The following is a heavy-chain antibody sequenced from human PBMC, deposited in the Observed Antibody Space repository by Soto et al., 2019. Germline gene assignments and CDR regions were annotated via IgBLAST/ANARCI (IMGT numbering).Heavy chain of an antibody. V-gene: IGHV3-66*01. J-gene: IGHJ3*02. CDR2: IYNEFT. CDR1: GFSVTDIC. Sequence: EVQLVESGGGLVQPGGSLRLSCVASGFSVTDICMNWVRQAPGKGLEWVSVIYNEFTDYADSVRGRFSISTDSSKNALYLQMNSLRAEDSAVYYCVREPRYCSGGSCSIMGDAFDIWGQGTKVTVSS. CDR3: VREPRYCSGGSCSIMGDAFDI. D-gene: IGHD2-15*01.